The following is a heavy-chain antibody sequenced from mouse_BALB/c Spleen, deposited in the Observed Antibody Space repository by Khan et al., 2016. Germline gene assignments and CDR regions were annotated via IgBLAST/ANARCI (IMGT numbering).Heavy chain of an antibody. CDR2: ISYSGST. CDR3: ARLLRYYFDY. V-gene: IGHV3-2*02. D-gene: IGHD1-1*01. Sequence: EVQLVESGPGLVKPSQSLSLTCTVTGYSITSDYAWNWIRQFPGNKLEWMGYISYSGSTSYNPSLKSRISITRDTSKNQFFLQLNSVTTEDTATYYCARLLRYYFDYWGQGTTLTVSS. CDR1: GYSITSDYA. J-gene: IGHJ2*01.